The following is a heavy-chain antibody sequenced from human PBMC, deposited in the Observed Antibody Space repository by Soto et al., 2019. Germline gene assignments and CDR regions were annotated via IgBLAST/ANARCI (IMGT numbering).Heavy chain of an antibody. CDR2: IVVGSSNT. Sequence: SGKVSWNASGEKFTSHGISWVRQTRGERLEWIGWIVVGSSNTKYAQKFQERVTITRDLSTSTAYMELSSLRSEDTAVYYCAAILGYCSGGSCYSGPFYGMDVWCQGTTLTGFS. J-gene: IGHJ6*02. CDR3: AAILGYCSGGSCYSGPFYGMDV. V-gene: IGHV1-58*02. D-gene: IGHD2-15*01. CDR1: GEKFTSHG.